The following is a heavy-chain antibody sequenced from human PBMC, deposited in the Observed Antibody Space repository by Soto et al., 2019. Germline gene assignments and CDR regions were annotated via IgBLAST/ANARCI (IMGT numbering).Heavy chain of an antibody. V-gene: IGHV3-33*01. J-gene: IGHJ4*02. CDR3: ARDGGHSGYDFGLNY. CDR2: IWYDGSNK. Sequence: VGSLRLSCAASGFTFSSYGMHWVRQAPVKGLEWVAVIWYDGSNKYYADSVKGRFTISRDNSKNTLYLQMNSLRAEDTAVYYCARDGGHSGYDFGLNYWGQGTLVTSPQ. CDR1: GFTFSSYG. D-gene: IGHD5-12*01.